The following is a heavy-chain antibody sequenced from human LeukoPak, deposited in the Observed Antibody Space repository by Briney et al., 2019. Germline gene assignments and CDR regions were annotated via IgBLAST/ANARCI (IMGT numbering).Heavy chain of an antibody. V-gene: IGHV1-69*04. CDR2: IIPILGIA. CDR3: ARVEYCSSTSCPYATDY. CDR1: GGTFSSYA. Sequence: ASVKVSCKASGGTFSSYAISWVRQAPGQGLEWMGRIIPILGIANYAQKFQGRVTITADKSTSTAYMELRSLRSDDTAVYYCARVEYCSSTSCPYATDYWGQGTLVTVSS. D-gene: IGHD2-2*01. J-gene: IGHJ4*02.